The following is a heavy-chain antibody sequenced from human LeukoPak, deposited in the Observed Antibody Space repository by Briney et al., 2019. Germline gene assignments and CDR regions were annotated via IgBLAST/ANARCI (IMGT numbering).Heavy chain of an antibody. CDR1: GYTFTNFG. V-gene: IGHV1-18*01. J-gene: IGHJ3*02. CDR2: ISAYNGDT. CDR3: AKVARDVYDLDAFDI. D-gene: IGHD5-24*01. Sequence: GASVKVSRKASGYTFTNFGLSWVRQAPGQGLEWMGWISAYNGDTYYAQRFHGRVTMTTDTSTSTAYMELNRLRSDDTAVYYCAKVARDVYDLDAFDIWGEGTMVTVSS.